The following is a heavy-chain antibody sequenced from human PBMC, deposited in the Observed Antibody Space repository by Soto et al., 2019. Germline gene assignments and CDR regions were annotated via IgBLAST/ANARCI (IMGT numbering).Heavy chain of an antibody. CDR1: GGSISSYY. Sequence: QVQLQESGPGLLKPSETLSLTCTVSGGSISSYYWSWIRQPPGKGLEWIGYVSYSGSTNYNPSLKSRVTLSVDTSKTQFSLKLNSVTAADTAVYCCARGTAAPGSFDYWGQGTLVTVSS. V-gene: IGHV4-59*01. J-gene: IGHJ4*02. CDR3: ARGTAAPGSFDY. CDR2: VSYSGST. D-gene: IGHD6-13*01.